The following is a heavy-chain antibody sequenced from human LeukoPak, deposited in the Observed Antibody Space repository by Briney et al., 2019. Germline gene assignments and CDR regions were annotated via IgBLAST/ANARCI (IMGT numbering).Heavy chain of an antibody. Sequence: PGGSLGLSCAASGFTFSSYSMNWVRQAPGKGLEWVSYISSSSSTIYYADSVKGRFTISRDNAKNSLYLQMNSLRAEDTAVYYCARRVRYYYGSGSSNWFDPWGQGTLVTVSS. CDR2: ISSSSSTI. D-gene: IGHD3-10*01. V-gene: IGHV3-48*01. CDR3: ARRVRYYYGSGSSNWFDP. J-gene: IGHJ5*02. CDR1: GFTFSSYS.